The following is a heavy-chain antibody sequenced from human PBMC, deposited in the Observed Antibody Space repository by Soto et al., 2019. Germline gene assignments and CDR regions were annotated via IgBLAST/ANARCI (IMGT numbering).Heavy chain of an antibody. J-gene: IGHJ4*02. D-gene: IGHD3-10*01. CDR1: GYTFTSFG. CDR3: ASGSGAWDY. V-gene: IGHV1-18*01. Sequence: QVQLVQSGPEVKKPGASVKVSCKTSGYTFTSFGIIWVRQAPGQGLEWMGWITTDKGKTNYAQKFQGRVTMTTDTSTSTAYMELRGLRSDDTAVDYWASGSGAWDYGGEGTLVTVSS. CDR2: ITTDKGKT.